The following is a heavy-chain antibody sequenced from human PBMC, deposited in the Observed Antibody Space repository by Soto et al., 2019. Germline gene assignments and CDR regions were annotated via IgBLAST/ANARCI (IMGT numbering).Heavy chain of an antibody. Sequence: QVQLVQSGAEVKKPGASVKVSCKASGYTFTSYYMHWVRQAPGQGLEWMGIINPSGGSTTYAQKFRXGXXMTRDTSTSTGYMELSSLRSEDTAVYYCARVGGYSYGGVDYWGQGTLVTVSS. CDR3: ARVGGYSYGGVDY. J-gene: IGHJ4*02. V-gene: IGHV1-46*01. CDR1: GYTFTSYY. CDR2: INPSGGST. D-gene: IGHD5-18*01.